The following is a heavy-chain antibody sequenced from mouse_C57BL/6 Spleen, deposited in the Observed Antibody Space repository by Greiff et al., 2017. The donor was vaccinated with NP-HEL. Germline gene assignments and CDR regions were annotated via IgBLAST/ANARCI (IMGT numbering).Heavy chain of an antibody. CDR3: ASSLTGNWYFDV. Sequence: EVQLQESGPELVKPGASVKIPCKASGYTFTDYNMDWVKQSHGKSLEWIGDINPNNGGTIYNQKFKGKATLTVDKSSSTAYMELRSLTSEDTAVYYCASSLTGNWYFDVWGTGTTVTVSS. J-gene: IGHJ1*03. D-gene: IGHD4-1*01. CDR1: GYTFTDYN. V-gene: IGHV1-18*01. CDR2: INPNNGGT.